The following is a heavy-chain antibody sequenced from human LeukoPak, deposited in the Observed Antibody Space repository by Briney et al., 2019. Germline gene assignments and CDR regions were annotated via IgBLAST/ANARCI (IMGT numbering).Heavy chain of an antibody. CDR2: ISSGSTYI. J-gene: IGHJ3*02. Sequence: GGSLRLSCAASGFAFSSYSMNWVRQAPGKGLEWVSSISSGSTYIYYADSVKGRFTISRDNAKNSLYLQMNSLRAEDTAVYYCARGASVVAGSDDAFDIWGQGTMVTVSS. D-gene: IGHD6-19*01. V-gene: IGHV3-21*01. CDR3: ARGASVVAGSDDAFDI. CDR1: GFAFSSYS.